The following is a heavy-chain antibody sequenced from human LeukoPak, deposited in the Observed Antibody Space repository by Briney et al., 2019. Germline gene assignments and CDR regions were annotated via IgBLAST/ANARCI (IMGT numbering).Heavy chain of an antibody. CDR2: VSDSGVTT. D-gene: IGHD4-17*01. CDR3: ARDASTVTTSDTFDY. Sequence: GSLRLSCAASGFTFPSYAMSWVRQAPGKGLEWVSAVSDSGVTTYYADSVKGRFTISRDNSKNTLYLQMNSLRAEDTAVYYCARDASTVTTSDTFDYWGQGTLVTISS. J-gene: IGHJ4*02. V-gene: IGHV3-23*01. CDR1: GFTFPSYA.